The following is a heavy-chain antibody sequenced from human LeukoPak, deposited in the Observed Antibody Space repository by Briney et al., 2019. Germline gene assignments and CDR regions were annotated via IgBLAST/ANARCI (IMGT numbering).Heavy chain of an antibody. D-gene: IGHD2-2*02. Sequence: PGGSLRLSCAASGFTFSSYSMNWVRQAPGKGLESVSSISSSSSYIYYADSVKGRFTISRDNAKNSLYLQMNSLRAEDTAVYYCARDLGPATAILNWFDPWGQGTLVTVSS. CDR2: ISSSSSYI. CDR1: GFTFSSYS. J-gene: IGHJ5*02. V-gene: IGHV3-21*01. CDR3: ARDLGPATAILNWFDP.